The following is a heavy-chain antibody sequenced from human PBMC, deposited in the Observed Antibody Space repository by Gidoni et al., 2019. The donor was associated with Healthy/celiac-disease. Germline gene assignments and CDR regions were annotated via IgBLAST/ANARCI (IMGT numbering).Heavy chain of an antibody. J-gene: IGHJ4*02. Sequence: QVQLVESGGGVVQPGGSLRLSCAASGFTFSSYGMHWVRQAPGKGLEWVAFIRYDGSNKYYADSVKGRFTISRDNSKNTLYLQMNSLRAEDTAVYYCAKDRRHFLVGATMAHFDYWGQGTLVTVSS. CDR3: AKDRRHFLVGATMAHFDY. CDR2: IRYDGSNK. V-gene: IGHV3-30*02. CDR1: GFTFSSYG. D-gene: IGHD1-26*01.